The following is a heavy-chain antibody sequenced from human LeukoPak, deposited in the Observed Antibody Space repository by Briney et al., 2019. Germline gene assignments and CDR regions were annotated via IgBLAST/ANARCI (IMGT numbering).Heavy chain of an antibody. Sequence: GGSLRLSCAASGFTFSSYGMHWVRQAPGKGLEWVAVISYDGSNKYYADSVKGRFTISRDNSKNTLYLQMNSLRAEDTAVYYCARGHYDILTGYYQEIDYWGQGTLVTVSS. CDR3: ARGHYDILTGYYQEIDY. V-gene: IGHV3-30*19. CDR1: GFTFSSYG. D-gene: IGHD3-9*01. CDR2: ISYDGSNK. J-gene: IGHJ4*02.